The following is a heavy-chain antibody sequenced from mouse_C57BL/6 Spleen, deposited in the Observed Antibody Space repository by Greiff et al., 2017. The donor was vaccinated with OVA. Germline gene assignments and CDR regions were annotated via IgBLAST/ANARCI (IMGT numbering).Heavy chain of an antibody. V-gene: IGHV5-9*01. CDR2: ISGGGGNT. D-gene: IGHD6-1*01. J-gene: IGHJ1*03. CDR3: ACAANWYFDV. Sequence: EVKLVESGGGLVKPGGSLKLSCAASGFTFSSYTMSWVRQTPEKRLEWVATISGGGGNTYYPDSVKGRFTISRDTAKNTLYLPMSSLRSEDTALYYCACAANWYFDVWGTGTTVTVSS. CDR1: GFTFSSYT.